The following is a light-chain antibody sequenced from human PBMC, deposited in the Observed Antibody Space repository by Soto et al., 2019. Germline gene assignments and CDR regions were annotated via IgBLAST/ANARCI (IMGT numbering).Light chain of an antibody. CDR3: QQRGNWPLT. Sequence: EIVLTPCPATLSLSPGERATLSCRASQSVSSYFAWYQQKPGQAPRLLIYDASNRATGIPARFSGSGSGTDFTLTISSLEPEDFAVYYCQQRGNWPLTFGQGTKVDIK. V-gene: IGKV3-11*01. J-gene: IGKJ1*01. CDR2: DAS. CDR1: QSVSSY.